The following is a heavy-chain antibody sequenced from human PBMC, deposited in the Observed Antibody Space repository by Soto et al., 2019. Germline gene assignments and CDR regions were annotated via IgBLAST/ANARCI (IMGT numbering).Heavy chain of an antibody. V-gene: IGHV3-23*01. D-gene: IGHD6-25*01. J-gene: IGHJ6*03. CDR1: GFSFSSYA. Sequence: EVQLLESGGGLVQPGGSLRLSCAASGFSFSSYAMSWVRQAPGKGLEWVSTISGTGRSTYYADSVKGRFTISRDNSKSTLYLQVNSLRAEDTAVYYCAKDPSGYTAGYYDYYYMDVWGNGTTVTVSS. CDR3: AKDPSGYTAGYYDYYYMDV. CDR2: ISGTGRST.